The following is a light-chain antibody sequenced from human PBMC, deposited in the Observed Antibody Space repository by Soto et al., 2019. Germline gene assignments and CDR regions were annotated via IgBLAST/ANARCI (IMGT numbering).Light chain of an antibody. J-gene: IGKJ4*01. Sequence: EIVLTQSPATLSLSPGERATLSCRASQSVSSYLAWYQQKPGQAPRLLIYDASNRATCIPARFSGSGSGTDFTLTISSLEPEDFAVYYSQQRSNGLTFGGGTKVEIK. CDR2: DAS. V-gene: IGKV3-11*01. CDR3: QQRSNGLT. CDR1: QSVSSY.